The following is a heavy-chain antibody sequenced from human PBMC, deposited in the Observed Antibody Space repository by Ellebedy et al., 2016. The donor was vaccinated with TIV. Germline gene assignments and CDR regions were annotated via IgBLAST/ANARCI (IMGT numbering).Heavy chain of an antibody. CDR2: ISGSGLNT. CDR3: ARDRGSGWNFFDD. J-gene: IGHJ4*02. V-gene: IGHV3-23*01. D-gene: IGHD6-19*01. Sequence: GESLKISXAASGLTFSSYAMTWVRQAPGKGLEWVSQISGSGLNTYYADSVKGRFTISRDNAKNTLYLQMNSLRVEDTAVYYCARDRGSGWNFFDDWGQGALVTVSS. CDR1: GLTFSSYA.